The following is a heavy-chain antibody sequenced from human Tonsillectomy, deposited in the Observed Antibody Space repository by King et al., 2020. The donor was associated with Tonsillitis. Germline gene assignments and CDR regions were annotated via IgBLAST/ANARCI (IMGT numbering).Heavy chain of an antibody. CDR3: AKDLGQVVVVPYGVDV. J-gene: IGHJ6*02. Sequence: VQLVESGGGVVQPGRSLRLSCAASGFTFSSYGMHWVRQAPGKGLEWVAVISYDGSNKYYADSVKGRFTISRDNSKNKLYLQMNSPRAEDTAVYYCAKDLGQVVVVPYGVDVWGQGTTVTVSS. CDR1: GFTFSSYG. D-gene: IGHD2-2*01. CDR2: ISYDGSNK. V-gene: IGHV3-30*18.